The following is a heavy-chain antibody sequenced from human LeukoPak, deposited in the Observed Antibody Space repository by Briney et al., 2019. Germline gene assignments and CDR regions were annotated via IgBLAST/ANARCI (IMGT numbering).Heavy chain of an antibody. J-gene: IGHJ4*02. CDR2: INPSSGTT. V-gene: IGHV1-46*01. D-gene: IGHD4-17*01. Sequence: ASVKVSCKASGYTFTNYYMHWVRQAPGQGLEWMGVINPSSGTTTYAQKFQGRVTMTRDTSTSIVYMELSSLRSEETAVYYCARASDYGDYFLWGQGTLVTVSS. CDR1: GYTFTNYY. CDR3: ARASDYGDYFL.